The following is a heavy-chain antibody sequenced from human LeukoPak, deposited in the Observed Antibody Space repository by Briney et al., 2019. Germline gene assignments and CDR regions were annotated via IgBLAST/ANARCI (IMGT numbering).Heavy chain of an antibody. CDR3: AKDGGSHLFDY. V-gene: IGHV4-59*01. CDR2: IYYSGST. CDR1: GGSISSYY. Sequence: PSETLSLTCTVSGGSISSYYWSWIRQPPGKGLEWIGNIYYSGSTNYNPSLKSRVTISVDTSKNQFSLKLSSVTAADTAVYYCAKDGGSHLFDYWGQGALVTVSS. D-gene: IGHD1-26*01. J-gene: IGHJ4*02.